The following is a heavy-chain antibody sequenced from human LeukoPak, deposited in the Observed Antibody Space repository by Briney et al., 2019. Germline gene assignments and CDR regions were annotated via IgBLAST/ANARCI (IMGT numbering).Heavy chain of an antibody. CDR3: TRGSSLGFEH. J-gene: IGHJ5*02. Sequence: GGSLRLSCAASGFPFRSYDFHWVRQAPGKGLEWVSGICTAGDTYYSGSVKGRFTISRENATNSLYLQLNSVRAADTAVYYCTRGSSLGFEHWGQGTLVTVSS. CDR1: GFPFRSYD. CDR2: ICTAGDT. V-gene: IGHV3-13*04.